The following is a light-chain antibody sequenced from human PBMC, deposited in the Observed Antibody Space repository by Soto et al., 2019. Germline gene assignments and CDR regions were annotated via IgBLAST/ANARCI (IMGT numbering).Light chain of an antibody. CDR2: EVT. Sequence: QSALTQPASVSGSPGQSITISCTGTSSDVGGYKYVSWYQQYPGKAPKLIISEVTNRLSGVSNRFSGSKSGSMASLTISGLQAEDEADYYCCSHAGGSSWVFGGGTKVTVL. CDR3: CSHAGGSSWV. CDR1: SSDVGGYKY. V-gene: IGLV2-14*01. J-gene: IGLJ3*02.